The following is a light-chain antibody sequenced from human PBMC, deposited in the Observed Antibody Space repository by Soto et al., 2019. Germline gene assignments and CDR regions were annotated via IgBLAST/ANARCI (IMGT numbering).Light chain of an antibody. CDR1: NLGDKY. Sequence: SYELTQPPSVSVSPGQTASITCSGDNLGDKYVCWYQQRAGQSPVLVIYQDTKRPSGIPERFSGSNSGNTATLTISGTQAMDEADCYCQAWDIDTGVFGGGTKLTVL. CDR3: QAWDIDTGV. CDR2: QDT. V-gene: IGLV3-1*01. J-gene: IGLJ2*01.